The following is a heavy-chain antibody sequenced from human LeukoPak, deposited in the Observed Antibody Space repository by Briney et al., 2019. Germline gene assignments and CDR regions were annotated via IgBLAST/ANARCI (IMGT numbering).Heavy chain of an antibody. J-gene: IGHJ2*01. CDR1: GLTFSSYA. D-gene: IGHD4-23*01. CDR2: ISYDGTNK. Sequence: GGSLRLSCAASGLTFSSYAMHWVRQAPGKGLEWVAVISYDGTNKYYADSVKGRFTISRDNSKNTLYLQMNSLRAEDTAVYYCAKEGTVVTPVIHWYFDLWGRGTLVTVSS. V-gene: IGHV3-30-3*02. CDR3: AKEGTVVTPVIHWYFDL.